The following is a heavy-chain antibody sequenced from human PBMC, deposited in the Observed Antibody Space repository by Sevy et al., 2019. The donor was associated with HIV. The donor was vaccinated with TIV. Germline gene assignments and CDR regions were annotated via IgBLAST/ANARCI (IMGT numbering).Heavy chain of an antibody. Sequence: ASVKVSCKVSGYTLTELSIHWVRQAPGKGLEWMGGFDPEDGETIYAQKFQGRVTMTEKTSTVTAYMELRSLRSEDTAVYYCATSPDYYDRSREAFDIWGQGTMVTVSS. D-gene: IGHD3-22*01. CDR3: ATSPDYYDRSREAFDI. CDR2: FDPEDGET. CDR1: GYTLTELS. J-gene: IGHJ3*02. V-gene: IGHV1-24*01.